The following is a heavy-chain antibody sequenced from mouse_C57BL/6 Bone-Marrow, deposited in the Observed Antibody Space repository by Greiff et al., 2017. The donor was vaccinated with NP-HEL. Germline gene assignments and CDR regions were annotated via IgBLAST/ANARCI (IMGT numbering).Heavy chain of an antibody. D-gene: IGHD1-1*01. J-gene: IGHJ1*03. CDR1: GFSFNTYA. Sequence: EVKLVESGGGLVQPKGSLKLSCAASGFSFNTYAMNWVRQAPGKGLEWVARIRSKSNNYATYYADSVKDRFTISRDDSESMLYLQMNNLKTEDTAMYYCVRRDYYYGSSLWYFDVWGTGTTVTVSS. CDR3: VRRDYYYGSSLWYFDV. CDR2: IRSKSNNYAT. V-gene: IGHV10-1*01.